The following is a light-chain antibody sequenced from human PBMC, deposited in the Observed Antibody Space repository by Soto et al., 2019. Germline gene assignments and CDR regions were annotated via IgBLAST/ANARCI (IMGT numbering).Light chain of an antibody. Sequence: EIVLTQSPDTLSLSPGERATLSCRASQSVGRDYLAWFQQKPGQAPRLLIWNASNRATGIPDRFSGSGSGTDFTLMISRLEPEDLAVYYCHQYATAPITFGQGTRLEIK. CDR2: NAS. V-gene: IGKV3-20*01. CDR1: QSVGRDY. CDR3: HQYATAPIT. J-gene: IGKJ5*01.